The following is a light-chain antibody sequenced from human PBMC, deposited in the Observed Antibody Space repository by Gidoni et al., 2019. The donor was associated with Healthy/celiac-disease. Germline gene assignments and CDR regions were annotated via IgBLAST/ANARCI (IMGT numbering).Light chain of an antibody. J-gene: IGKJ3*01. CDR1: QSVSSN. V-gene: IGKV3-15*01. CDR3: QQYNNWPRT. CDR2: CAS. Sequence: EIVMTQSTATLSLSPGERATLSCRASQSVSSNFAWYQQKPGQATRLLISCASTRATGIPARFSGSVSGTEFTLTISSLQSEDFAVYYCQQYNNWPRTFGPGTKVDIK.